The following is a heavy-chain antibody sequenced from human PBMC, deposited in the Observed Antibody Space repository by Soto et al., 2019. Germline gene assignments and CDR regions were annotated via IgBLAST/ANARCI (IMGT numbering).Heavy chain of an antibody. CDR2: ISANNGNT. J-gene: IGHJ3*02. Sequence: ASVKVSCKASGYTFTSYSISWVRQAPGQGLEWMGWISANNGNTHYAQKFQGRVTITADESTGTAYMELSSLRSEDTAVYYCARGPSVHCTNGVCSHDAFDIWGQGTMVTVSS. D-gene: IGHD2-8*01. CDR1: GYTFTSYS. V-gene: IGHV1-18*01. CDR3: ARGPSVHCTNGVCSHDAFDI.